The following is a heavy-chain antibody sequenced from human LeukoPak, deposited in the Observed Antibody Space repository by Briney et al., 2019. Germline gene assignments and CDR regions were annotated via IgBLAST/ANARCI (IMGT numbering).Heavy chain of an antibody. D-gene: IGHD1-26*01. Sequence: KPSQTLSLTCTVSGGSITSGTYHWSWIRQPPGKGLEWIGYIYQSGSTYYNPSLKSRVTISVDRSKNQFSLKVNSVTAADTAVYYCARGKVGATIDFWGQGTLVTVSS. V-gene: IGHV4-30-2*01. CDR3: ARGKVGATIDF. CDR1: GGSITSGTYH. J-gene: IGHJ4*02. CDR2: IYQSGST.